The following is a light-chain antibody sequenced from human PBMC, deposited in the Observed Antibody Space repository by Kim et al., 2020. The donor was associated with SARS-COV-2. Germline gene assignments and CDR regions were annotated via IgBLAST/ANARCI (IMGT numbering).Light chain of an antibody. V-gene: IGKV1-39*01. CDR2: AAS. CDR3: QQSYSNPFT. J-gene: IGKJ4*01. Sequence: SASVGVRVTITCRASQSISSYLNWYQQKEGKAPKLLIYAASSLQSGVPSRFSGSGSGTDFTLTISSLQPEDFATYYCQQSYSNPFTFGGGAKVEIK. CDR1: QSISSY.